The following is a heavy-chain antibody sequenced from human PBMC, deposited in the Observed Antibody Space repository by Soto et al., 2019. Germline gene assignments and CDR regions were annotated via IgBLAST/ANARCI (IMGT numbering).Heavy chain of an antibody. V-gene: IGHV4-30-2*01. D-gene: IGHD2-2*01. J-gene: IGHJ5*02. CDR3: ARVPDR. CDR2: IYHSGST. CDR1: GGSISIGGYS. Sequence: SDTLSLTCAVPGGSISIGGYSWSWIRQPPGKGLEWIGYIYHSGSTYYNPSLKSRVTISVDRSKNQFSLKLSSVTAADTAVYYCARVPDRWGQGTLVTVSS.